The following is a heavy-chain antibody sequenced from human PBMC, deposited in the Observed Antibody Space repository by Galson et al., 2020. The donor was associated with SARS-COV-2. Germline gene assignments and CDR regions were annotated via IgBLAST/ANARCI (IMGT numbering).Heavy chain of an antibody. J-gene: IGHJ4*02. CDR3: ARKSIVVHVPFDY. CDR1: GGSISSSSYY. Sequence: SQTLSLTCTVSGGSISSSSYYWGWIRQPPGKGLEWIGSIYYSGSTYYNPSLKSRVTISVDTSKNQFSLKLSSVTAADTAVYYCARKSIVVHVPFDYWGQGTLVTVSS. D-gene: IGHD2-15*01. V-gene: IGHV4-39*01. CDR2: IYYSGST.